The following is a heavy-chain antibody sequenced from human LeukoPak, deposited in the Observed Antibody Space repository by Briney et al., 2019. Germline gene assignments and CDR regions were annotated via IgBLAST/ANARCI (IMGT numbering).Heavy chain of an antibody. CDR3: ASATSFDY. CDR2: ITNSGSTI. CDR1: GFTFTSYD. Sequence: PGGSLRLSCAASGFTFTSYDMNWVRQAPGKGLEWVSDITNSGSTIYYADSVKGRFTISRDNAKNSLYLQMNILTAEDTAVYYCASATSFDYWGQETLVTVSS. V-gene: IGHV3-48*03. J-gene: IGHJ4*02.